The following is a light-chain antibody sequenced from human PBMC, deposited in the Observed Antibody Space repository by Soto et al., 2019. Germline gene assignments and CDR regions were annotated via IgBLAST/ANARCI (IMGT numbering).Light chain of an antibody. CDR2: AAS. V-gene: IGKV1-12*01. CDR3: QQADSFPWT. CDR1: QGINSW. J-gene: IGKJ1*01. Sequence: DIPMTQSPSSVSASVGDRITITCRASQGINSWLAWYQQKPGKAPNLLIYAASSLQSGVPSRFSGSGSGTDFTLTISSLQPEDFATYYCQQADSFPWTFGQGTKVEIK.